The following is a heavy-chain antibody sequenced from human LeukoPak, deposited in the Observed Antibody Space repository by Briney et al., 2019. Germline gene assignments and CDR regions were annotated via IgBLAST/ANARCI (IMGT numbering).Heavy chain of an antibody. V-gene: IGHV4-4*02. J-gene: IGHJ3*02. CDR1: GGSISSSNW. CDR2: IYHSGST. Sequence: SETLSLTCTVSGGSISSSNWWSWVRQPPGKGLEWIGEIYHSGSTNYNPSLKSRVTISVDKSKNQFSLKLSSVTAADTAVYYCARDCIAPAGDAFDIWGQGTMVTVSS. D-gene: IGHD6-13*01. CDR3: ARDCIAPAGDAFDI.